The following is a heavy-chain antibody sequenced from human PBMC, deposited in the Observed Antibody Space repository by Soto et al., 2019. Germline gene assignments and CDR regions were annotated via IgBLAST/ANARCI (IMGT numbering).Heavy chain of an antibody. CDR3: TRHGSGDYFLFDP. CDR2: ASPDGTST. D-gene: IGHD4-17*01. Sequence: GGSLRLSCAASGFTFSSFWMHWVRQAPGKGLEWVSRASPDGTSTSYADSVKGRVTISRDNAKNTLFMQMNSLRAEDTAVYYCTRHGSGDYFLFDPWGQGTLVTVSS. V-gene: IGHV3-74*01. CDR1: GFTFSSFW. J-gene: IGHJ5*02.